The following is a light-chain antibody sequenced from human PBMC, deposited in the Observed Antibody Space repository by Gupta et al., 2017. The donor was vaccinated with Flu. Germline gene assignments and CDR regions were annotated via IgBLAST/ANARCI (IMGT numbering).Light chain of an antibody. J-gene: IGLJ3*02. CDR1: SGHSSYA. V-gene: IGLV4-69*01. CDR2: LNSDGSH. CDR3: QTWGTGMDWV. Sequence: QLVLPQSPSASASLGASVKLTCTLSSGHSSYAIAWHQQQPEKGPRYLMKLNSDGSHSKGDGIPDRFSGSSAGAARYLTISSLQAEDEADYYCQTWGTGMDWVFGGGTKLTVL.